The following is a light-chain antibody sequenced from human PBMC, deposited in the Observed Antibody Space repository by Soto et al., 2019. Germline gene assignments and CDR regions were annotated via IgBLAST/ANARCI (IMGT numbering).Light chain of an antibody. J-gene: IGKJ4*01. Sequence: EIVMTQSPATLSVSPGERATLSCRASQSVTSNLAWYQHKPGQAPRLLISYASSGATGFPARFSGSGSGTEFTLTINNLQSEDCAIYYCQQYHRWPVTFGGGTKVEIK. CDR2: YAS. V-gene: IGKV3-15*01. CDR3: QQYHRWPVT. CDR1: QSVTSN.